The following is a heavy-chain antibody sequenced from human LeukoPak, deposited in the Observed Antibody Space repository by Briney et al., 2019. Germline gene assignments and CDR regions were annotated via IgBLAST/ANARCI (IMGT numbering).Heavy chain of an antibody. D-gene: IGHD2-8*01. CDR2: ISSSSSYI. Sequence: PGGSLRLSCAASGFTFSSYSMNWVRQAPGKGLDWVSSISSSSSYIYYADSVKGRFTISRDNAKNSLYLQMNSLRAEDTAVYYCARDGVRYCTNGVCCFDYWGQGTLVTVSS. J-gene: IGHJ4*02. V-gene: IGHV3-21*01. CDR1: GFTFSSYS. CDR3: ARDGVRYCTNGVCCFDY.